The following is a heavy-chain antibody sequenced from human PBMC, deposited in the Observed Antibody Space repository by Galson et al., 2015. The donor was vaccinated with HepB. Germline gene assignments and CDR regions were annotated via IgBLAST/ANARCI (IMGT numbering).Heavy chain of an antibody. V-gene: IGHV3-23*01. D-gene: IGHD5-18*01. CDR1: GFTFSSYA. J-gene: IGHJ4*02. CDR3: AKWGVGDSYGDY. Sequence: SLRLSCAASGFTFSSYAMSWVRQAPGKGLEWVSAISGSGGSTYYADSVKGRFTISRDNSKNTLYLQMNSLRAEDTAVYYCAKWGVGDSYGDYWGQGTLVTVSS. CDR2: ISGSGGST.